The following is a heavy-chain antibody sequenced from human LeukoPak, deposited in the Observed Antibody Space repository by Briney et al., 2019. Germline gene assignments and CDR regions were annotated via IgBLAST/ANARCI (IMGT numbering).Heavy chain of an antibody. CDR1: GFTFSSYS. Sequence: GGSLRLSCAASGFTFSSYSMNWVRQAPGKGLEWVSSISSSSSYIYYADSVKGRFTISRDNAKNSLYLQMNSLRAEDSAVYYCARDRYSGSYPLDYWGQGTLVTVSS. J-gene: IGHJ4*02. V-gene: IGHV3-21*04. CDR2: ISSSSSYI. D-gene: IGHD1-26*01. CDR3: ARDRYSGSYPLDY.